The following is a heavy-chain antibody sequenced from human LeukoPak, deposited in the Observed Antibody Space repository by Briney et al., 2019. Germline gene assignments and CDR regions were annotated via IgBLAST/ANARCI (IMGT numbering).Heavy chain of an antibody. V-gene: IGHV1-46*01. Sequence: GASVKVSCKASGYTFTSYYMHWVRQAPGQGLEWMGIINPSGGSTSYAQKFQGRVTMTRDTSTSTVYMELSSLRSEDTAVYYCARAPVADCSGGSCYKGGFDYWGQGTLVTVSS. CDR3: ARAPVADCSGGSCYKGGFDY. D-gene: IGHD2-15*01. CDR1: GYTFTSYY. J-gene: IGHJ4*02. CDR2: INPSGGST.